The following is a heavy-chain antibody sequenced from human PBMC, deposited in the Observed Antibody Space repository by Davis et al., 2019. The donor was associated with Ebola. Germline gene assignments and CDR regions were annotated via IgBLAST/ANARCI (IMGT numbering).Heavy chain of an antibody. D-gene: IGHD4-11*01. CDR3: AKDYDYRGYFDY. Sequence: PGGSLRLSCAGSGFTFSGYWMYWVRQAPGKGLVWVSRINGDATTTYYADSVKGRFTISRDNAKNSLYLQMNSLRAEDTAVYYCAKDYDYRGYFDYWGQGTLVTVSS. J-gene: IGHJ4*02. CDR1: GFTFSGYW. CDR2: INGDATTT. V-gene: IGHV3-74*01.